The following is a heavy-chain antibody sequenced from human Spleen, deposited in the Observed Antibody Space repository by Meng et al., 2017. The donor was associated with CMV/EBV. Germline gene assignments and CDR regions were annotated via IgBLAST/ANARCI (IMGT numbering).Heavy chain of an antibody. D-gene: IGHD1-26*01. CDR3: ARGRGGGTFDY. Sequence: GGSLRLSCSASGFTFSDAGLNWVRQAPGKGLEWVSYISSTGTTIYYPDSVKGRLTISRDNAKNSLYLQMNSLRADDTAVYYCARGRGGGTFDYWGQGTLVTVSS. V-gene: IGHV3-48*03. J-gene: IGHJ4*02. CDR1: GFTFSDAG. CDR2: ISSTGTTI.